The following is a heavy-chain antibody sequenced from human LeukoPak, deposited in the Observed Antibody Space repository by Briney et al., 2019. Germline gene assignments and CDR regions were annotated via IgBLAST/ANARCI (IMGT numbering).Heavy chain of an antibody. CDR2: IYHSGST. CDR3: ARLSSGYYHFDY. CDR1: GGSISSRNYY. V-gene: IGHV4-39*07. J-gene: IGHJ4*02. D-gene: IGHD3-22*01. Sequence: PSETLSLTCTVSGGSISSRNYYWGWIRQPPGKGLEWIGSIYHSGSTYYNPPLKSRVTISVGTSKNQFSLKLSSVTAADTAVYYCARLSSGYYHFDYWGQGTLVTVSS.